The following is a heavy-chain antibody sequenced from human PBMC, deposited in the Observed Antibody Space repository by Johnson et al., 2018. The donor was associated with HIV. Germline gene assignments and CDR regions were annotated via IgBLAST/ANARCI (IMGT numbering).Heavy chain of an antibody. V-gene: IGHV3-20*04. CDR2: SNWNGGST. CDR3: AKALLMGWEQTDAFDI. D-gene: IGHD1-26*01. CDR1: GFTFDDYG. J-gene: IGHJ3*02. Sequence: VQLVESGGGVVRHGGSLRLSCAASGFTFDDYGMSWVRQAPGKGLEWVSGSNWNGGSTGYADSVKGRFPISRDNAKNSLYLQMNSLRAEDTALYYCAKALLMGWEQTDAFDIWGQGTMVTVSS.